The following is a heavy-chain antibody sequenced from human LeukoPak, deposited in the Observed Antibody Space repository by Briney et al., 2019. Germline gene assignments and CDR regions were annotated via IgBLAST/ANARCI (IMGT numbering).Heavy chain of an antibody. D-gene: IGHD3-22*01. CDR3: AKSNGYGLIDI. CDR1: GFTFSSSA. Sequence: KSGGSLRLSCTTSGFTFSSSAMSWVRQAPGKGLEWVSDINSSGGRTYYADSVKGRFTISRDNSKNTLFLQMNSLRAEDTAVYYCAKSNGYGLIDIWGQGTMVTVSS. J-gene: IGHJ3*02. CDR2: INSSGGRT. V-gene: IGHV3-23*01.